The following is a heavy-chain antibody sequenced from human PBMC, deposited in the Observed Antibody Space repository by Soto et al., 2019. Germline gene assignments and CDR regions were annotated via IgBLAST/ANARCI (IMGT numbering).Heavy chain of an antibody. CDR2: IFSNDEK. CDR1: GFLLSNARMG. CDR3: ASAATSFYDSSRCSFDF. Sequence: SGPTLANPTETLTLTCTFSGFLLSNARMGVSWIRQPPGKALEWLAHIFSNDEKSYSTSLKSRLTISEYTTKSQVVLTMTNMDPVDTATYYCASAATSFYDSSRCSFDFWGQGTLVTVSS. V-gene: IGHV2-26*01. J-gene: IGHJ3*01. D-gene: IGHD3-22*01.